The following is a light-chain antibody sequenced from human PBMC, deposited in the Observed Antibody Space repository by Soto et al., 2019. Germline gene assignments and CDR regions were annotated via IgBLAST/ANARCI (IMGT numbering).Light chain of an antibody. CDR1: SSDVGGYNY. J-gene: IGLJ2*01. V-gene: IGLV2-14*03. Sequence: QSVLTQPASVSGSPGQSITISCTGTSSDVGGYNYVSWYQQHPGRAPQLMIYDVSSRPSGVSNRFSGSRSGNTASLTISGLQAEDEDDYYCSSYATSTPVLFGGGTKLTVL. CDR3: SSYATSTPVL. CDR2: DVS.